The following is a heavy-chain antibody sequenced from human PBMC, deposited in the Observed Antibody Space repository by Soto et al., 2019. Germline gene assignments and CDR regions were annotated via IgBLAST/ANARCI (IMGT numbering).Heavy chain of an antibody. CDR1: GGSFSGYY. V-gene: IGHV4-34*01. CDR3: ARGNRIAAAAVY. D-gene: IGHD6-13*01. J-gene: IGHJ4*02. CDR2: INHSGST. Sequence: KPSETLSLTCAVYGGSFSGYYWSWIRQPPGKGLEWIGEINHSGSTNYNPSLKSRVTISVDTSKNQFSLKLSSVTAADTAVYYCARGNRIAAAAVYWGQGTLVTVSS.